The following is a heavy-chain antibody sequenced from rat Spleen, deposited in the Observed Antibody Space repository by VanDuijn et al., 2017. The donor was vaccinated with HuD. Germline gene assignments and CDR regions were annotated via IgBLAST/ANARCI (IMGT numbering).Heavy chain of an antibody. CDR3: ARDRLQWFDY. J-gene: IGHJ2*01. Sequence: VQLKESGPGLVKPSLTLSLICTVSGFSLTDYSVYWIRQPTGKGLEWMGVMWRSGSTEYNSALKSRLSISRDTSKNHIFVKMNSLQSEDTATYHCARDRLQWFDYWGQGVMVTVSS. D-gene: IGHD1-1*01. CDR1: GFSLTDYS. CDR2: MWRSGST. V-gene: IGHV2S63*01.